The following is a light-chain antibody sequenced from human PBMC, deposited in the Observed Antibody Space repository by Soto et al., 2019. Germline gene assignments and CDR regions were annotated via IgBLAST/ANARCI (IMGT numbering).Light chain of an antibody. CDR3: CSYAGSTTYVV. CDR2: EDN. Sequence: QSALTQPASVSGSPGPSITISCTGTSSDVGSYKLVSWYQQHPGKAPKLMIYEDNKRPSGVSNRFSGSKSGNTASLTISGLQAEDEADYYCCSYAGSTTYVVFGGGTKLTVL. V-gene: IGLV2-23*01. J-gene: IGLJ2*01. CDR1: SSDVGSYKL.